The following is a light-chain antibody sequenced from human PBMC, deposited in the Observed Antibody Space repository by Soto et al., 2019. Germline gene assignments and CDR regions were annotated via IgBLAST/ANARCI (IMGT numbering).Light chain of an antibody. CDR2: KAS. CDR1: PSISSW. CDR3: QQYNSYPWT. Sequence: DIQMTQSPSTLSASVGDRVTITCRASPSISSWLAWYQQKPGKAPKLLIYKASSLESGVPSRFSGSGSGTEFTLTISSLQPDDFATSYCQQYNSYPWTFGQGTKVEIK. V-gene: IGKV1-5*03. J-gene: IGKJ1*01.